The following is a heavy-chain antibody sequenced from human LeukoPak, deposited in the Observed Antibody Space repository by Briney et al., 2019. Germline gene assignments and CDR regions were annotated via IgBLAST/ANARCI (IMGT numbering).Heavy chain of an antibody. CDR2: IWYDGSNK. CDR1: GFTFSDYY. J-gene: IGHJ4*02. Sequence: GGSLRLSCAASGFTFSDYYMSWIRQAPGKGLEWVAVIWYDGSNKYYADSVKGRFTISRDNSKNTLYLQMNSLRAEDTAVYYCAREGDFWSGYYFDYWGQGTLVTVSS. CDR3: AREGDFWSGYYFDY. V-gene: IGHV3-33*08. D-gene: IGHD3-3*01.